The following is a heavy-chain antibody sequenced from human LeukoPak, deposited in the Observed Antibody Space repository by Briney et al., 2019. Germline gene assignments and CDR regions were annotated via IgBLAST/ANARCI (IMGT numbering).Heavy chain of an antibody. V-gene: IGHV1-2*02. CDR3: ARVPRPKYAGGQWDGDY. CDR1: GYTFTVHY. D-gene: IGHD1-26*01. J-gene: IGHJ4*02. CDR2: INPSSGDT. Sequence: GASVKVSCKTSGYTFTVHYMHWVRQAPGQGLEWMGWINPSSGDTNYAQKFQGRVTMTRDTSISTAYMDLSRLRSDDTAVYYCARVPRPKYAGGQWDGDYWRQGTLVTVSS.